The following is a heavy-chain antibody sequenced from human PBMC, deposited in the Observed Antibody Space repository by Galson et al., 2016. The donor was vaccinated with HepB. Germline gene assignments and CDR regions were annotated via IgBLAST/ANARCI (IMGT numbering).Heavy chain of an antibody. CDR1: GFVFSAFD. CDR2: VVGSGSKT. CDR3: AKRGSSGFVNYYGMDV. D-gene: IGHD3-10*01. V-gene: IGHV3-23*01. J-gene: IGHJ6*02. Sequence: SLRLSCAASGFVFSAFDMNWVRQAPGRGLEWVSTVVGSGSKTFYADSVKGRFTVSRANSRNTLHLQMIVLRAEDTAVYYCAKRGSSGFVNYYGMDVWGQGTTVTVSS.